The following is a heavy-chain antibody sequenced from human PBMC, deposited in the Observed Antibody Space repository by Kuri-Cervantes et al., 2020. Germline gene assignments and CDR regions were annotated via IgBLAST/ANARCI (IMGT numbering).Heavy chain of an antibody. J-gene: IGHJ4*02. D-gene: IGHD1/OR15-1a*01. CDR2: ICCNGGGK. CDR3: AKVLSVGSNINDFDS. V-gene: IGHV3-23*01. Sequence: GESLKISCAASGFIFSSYAMSWVRQAPGKGLEWVSVICCNGGGKYYADSVKGRFTISRDSSKNTLYLQMNSLRVEDTALYYCAKVLSVGSNINDFDSWGQGTVVTVSS. CDR1: GFIFSSYA.